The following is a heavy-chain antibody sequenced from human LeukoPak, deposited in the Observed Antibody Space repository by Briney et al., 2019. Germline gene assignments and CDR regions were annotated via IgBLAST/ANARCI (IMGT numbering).Heavy chain of an antibody. D-gene: IGHD4-17*01. CDR2: IYYSGST. CDR1: GAPVNSGNYY. Sequence: SETLSLTCTVSGAPVNSGNYYWNWIRQSPGKGLEWIGYIYYSGSTHYNPSLKSRVSISADTSKNQFSLKLTSVTAADTAVYYCARDLRNTMTTLDVWGQGTTVTVSS. CDR3: ARDLRNTMTTLDV. J-gene: IGHJ6*02. V-gene: IGHV4-30-4*01.